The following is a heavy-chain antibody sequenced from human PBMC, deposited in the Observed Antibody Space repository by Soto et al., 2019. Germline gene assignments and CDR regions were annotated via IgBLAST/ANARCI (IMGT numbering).Heavy chain of an antibody. J-gene: IGHJ6*02. V-gene: IGHV1-69*01. CDR1: GGTFSSYA. D-gene: IGHD3-10*01. CDR3: ARRHYDEPGTDTNYYGSGSYAKFYYSYGMDV. Sequence: QVQLVQSGAEVKKPGSSVKVSCKASGGTFSSYAISWVRQAPGQGLEWMGGIILIFGTAKYAQKFQGRVPSTAGESTRTAYMELSSLRSQDTAVYYCARRHYDEPGTDTNYYGSGSYAKFYYSYGMDVWGQGTTVPVSS. CDR2: IILIFGTA.